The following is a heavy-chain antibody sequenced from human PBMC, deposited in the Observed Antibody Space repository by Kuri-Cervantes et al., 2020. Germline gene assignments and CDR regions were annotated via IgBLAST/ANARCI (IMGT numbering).Heavy chain of an antibody. CDR1: GGTFSSYA. CDR2: ISSYYANT. Sequence: ASVKVSCKASGGTFSSYAISWVRQAPGQGLEWMGWISSYYANTNYAQKLQGRVTMTTDTSTSTAYMELRSLRSDDTAVYYCARRHCSGGSCYLGYSSGWYDYWGQGTPVTVSS. CDR3: ARRHCSGGSCYLGYSSGWYDY. D-gene: IGHD2-15*01. V-gene: IGHV1-18*01. J-gene: IGHJ4*02.